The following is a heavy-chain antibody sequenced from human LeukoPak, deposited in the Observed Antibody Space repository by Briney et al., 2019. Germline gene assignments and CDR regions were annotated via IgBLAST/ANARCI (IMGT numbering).Heavy chain of an antibody. CDR1: GFTFSSYE. J-gene: IGHJ5*02. CDR3: ARGYGDWFDP. Sequence: PGGSLRLSCAASGFTFSSYEMNWVRQAPGKGLEWVSYISSNDGTTYYADSVKGRFTISRDNAKNTLYLQMNSLRAEDTAVYYCARGYGDWFDPWGRGTLVTVSS. D-gene: IGHD3-10*01. V-gene: IGHV3-48*03. CDR2: ISSNDGTT.